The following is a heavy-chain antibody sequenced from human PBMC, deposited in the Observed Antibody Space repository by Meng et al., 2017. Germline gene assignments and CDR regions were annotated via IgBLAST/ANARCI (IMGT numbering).Heavy chain of an antibody. J-gene: IGHJ4*02. CDR3: ARDSEKKLFHYGSGTMGGFDY. Sequence: GESLKISCAASGFTFSSYGMHWVRQAPGKGLEWVAVISYDGSNKYYADSVKGRFTISRDNSKNTLYLQMNSLRAEDTAVYYCARDSEKKLFHYGSGTMGGFDYWGQGTLVTVSS. D-gene: IGHD3-10*01. CDR1: GFTFSSYG. CDR2: ISYDGSNK. V-gene: IGHV3-30*19.